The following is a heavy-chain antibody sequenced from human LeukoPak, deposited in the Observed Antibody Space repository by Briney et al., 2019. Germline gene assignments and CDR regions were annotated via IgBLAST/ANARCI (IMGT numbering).Heavy chain of an antibody. CDR2: FDPEDGET. Sequence: ASVKVSCRVSGYTLTELSMHWVRQAPGKGLEWMGGFDPEDGETIYAQKFQGRVTMTEDTSTDTAYMELSSLTSEDTAVYHCATSFRYTGYGYFFDFWGQGTLGTVSS. D-gene: IGHD5-12*01. CDR1: GYTLTELS. J-gene: IGHJ4*02. CDR3: ATSFRYTGYGYFFDF. V-gene: IGHV1-24*01.